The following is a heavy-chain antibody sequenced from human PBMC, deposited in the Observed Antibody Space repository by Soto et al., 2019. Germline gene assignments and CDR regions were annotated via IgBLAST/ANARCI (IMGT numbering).Heavy chain of an antibody. Sequence: GGSLRLSCAASGFTFRSFTMNWVRQAPGKGLEWVSTISSNSAYIYYTDALRGRFTISRDNAKNSLHLQMNSLRAEDTALYYCTRDASRDSSARGWFDPWGPGTLVTVSS. CDR1: GFTFRSFT. V-gene: IGHV3-21*01. J-gene: IGHJ5*02. CDR3: TRDASRDSSARGWFDP. D-gene: IGHD6-13*01. CDR2: ISSNSAYI.